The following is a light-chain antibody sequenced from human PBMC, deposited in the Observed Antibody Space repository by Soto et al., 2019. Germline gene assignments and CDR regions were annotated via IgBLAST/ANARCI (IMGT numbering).Light chain of an antibody. CDR1: QSISIW. CDR3: QQYNSHST. V-gene: IGKV1-5*03. J-gene: IGKJ1*01. CDR2: KAS. Sequence: IQMTQSPSTLSASVGDRVTITCRASQSISIWLAWYQQKPGKAPKLLFYKASSLESEVPSRFSGSGSGTEFTLTINSLQPDDSATYYCQQYNSHSTFGQGTKVEIK.